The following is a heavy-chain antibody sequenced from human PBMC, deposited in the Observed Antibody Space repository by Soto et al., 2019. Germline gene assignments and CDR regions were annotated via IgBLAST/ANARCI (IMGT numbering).Heavy chain of an antibody. CDR1: GFTFSDYY. J-gene: IGHJ6*02. Sequence: GGSLRLSCAASGFTFSDYYMSWIRQAPGKELEWVSYISSSGSTIYYADSVKGRFTISRDNAKNSLYLQMNSLRAEDTAVYYCARDVVEAAAGIGYGMDVWGQGPTVTVPS. D-gene: IGHD6-13*01. CDR2: ISSSGSTI. V-gene: IGHV3-11*01. CDR3: ARDVVEAAAGIGYGMDV.